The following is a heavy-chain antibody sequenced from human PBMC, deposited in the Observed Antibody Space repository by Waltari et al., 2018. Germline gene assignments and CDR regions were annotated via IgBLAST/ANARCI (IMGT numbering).Heavy chain of an antibody. D-gene: IGHD2-8*01. CDR3: ARVPQWFWFAFDI. CDR1: GGSFSGYY. V-gene: IGHV4-34*01. Sequence: QVQLQQWGAGLLKPSETLSLTCAVYGGSFSGYYWSWIRQPPGKGLEWIGEINHSGSTNDNPSLKSRVTISVDTSKNQFSLKRSSVTAADTAVYYCARVPQWFWFAFDIWGQGTMVTVSS. J-gene: IGHJ3*02. CDR2: INHSGST.